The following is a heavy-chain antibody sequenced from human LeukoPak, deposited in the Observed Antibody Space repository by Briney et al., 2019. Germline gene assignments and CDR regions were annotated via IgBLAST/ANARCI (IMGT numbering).Heavy chain of an antibody. Sequence: SGTLSLTCTVSGGSISGYYWSWIRQPPGKGLEWIGYMYYSGSTKYNPSLKSRVTISVDTSKNQLSLKLSSVTAADTAVYYCARQDYYYYMDVWGKGTTVTVSS. CDR3: ARQDYYYYMDV. J-gene: IGHJ6*03. V-gene: IGHV4-59*08. CDR1: GGSISGYY. CDR2: MYYSGST.